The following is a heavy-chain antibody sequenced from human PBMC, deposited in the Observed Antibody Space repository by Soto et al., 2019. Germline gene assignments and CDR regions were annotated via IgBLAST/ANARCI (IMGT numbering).Heavy chain of an antibody. D-gene: IGHD1-26*01. CDR3: AKNQGVELVPLATVDWFDP. CDR2: ISGSGFKK. J-gene: IGHJ5*02. V-gene: IGHV3-23*01. CDR1: GFIFENLG. Sequence: GSLRRSCAAPGFIFENLGMSWVRQGPGKGLEWISSISGSGFKKYYADSVKGRFTISRDNSKSTVYLELNNLSAEDTAVYHCAKNQGVELVPLATVDWFDPWGQGSVVTVSS.